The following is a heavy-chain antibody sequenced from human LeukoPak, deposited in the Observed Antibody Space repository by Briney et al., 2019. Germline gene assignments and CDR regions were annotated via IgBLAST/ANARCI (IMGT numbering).Heavy chain of an antibody. D-gene: IGHD6-13*01. CDR1: GFSFSSYG. J-gene: IGHJ4*02. CDR2: IRYDGCNK. CDR3: AKDDRSSWYYFDY. Sequence: PGFSLTLSCAASGFSFSSYGMHWLRQAPGKELDWVAFIRYDGCNKYYADSVKGRFTISRDNAKDTLYLQMNSLRAEDTAVYDCAKDDRSSWYYFDYWGQGTLVSVSS. V-gene: IGHV3-30*02.